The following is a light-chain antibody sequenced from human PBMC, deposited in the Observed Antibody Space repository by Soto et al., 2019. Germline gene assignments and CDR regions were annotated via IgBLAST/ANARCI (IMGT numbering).Light chain of an antibody. CDR3: QQYNSYPS. CDR2: KAS. V-gene: IGKV1-5*03. Sequence: DIQMTQSPSTLSASVGDRVTITCRASQCMSSWLAWYQQKPGKAPKLLIYKASSLESGVPSRLSGSGSGTEFTLNISSLQPDDFATYYCQQYNSYPSFGGGTKVAIK. CDR1: QCMSSW. J-gene: IGKJ4*01.